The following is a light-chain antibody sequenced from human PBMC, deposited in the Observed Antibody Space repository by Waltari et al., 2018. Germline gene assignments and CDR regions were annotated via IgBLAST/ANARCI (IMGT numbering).Light chain of an antibody. J-gene: IGLJ3*02. V-gene: IGLV7-46*01. CDR2: DTN. CDR1: TGAVTNGHY. Sequence: QAVVTQEPSLTVSPGGTVTLTCGSSTGAVTNGHYPSWFQQKPGQAPRTLFYDTNNNRPWPPARFSGSLLGGKAALTLSGAQPEDEAEYYCLLSYSDARVFGGGTKVTVL. CDR3: LLSYSDARV.